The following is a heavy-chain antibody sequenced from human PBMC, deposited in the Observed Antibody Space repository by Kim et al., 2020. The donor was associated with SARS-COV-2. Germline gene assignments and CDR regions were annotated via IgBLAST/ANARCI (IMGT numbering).Heavy chain of an antibody. D-gene: IGHD6-25*01. CDR1: GLSFSSYA. CDR3: AKGGLTARKRARFEY. Sequence: GGYLRLSCVASGLSFSSYAMTWVRQAPGRGLEWVSLISDSGGETYYADSVRGRFTISRDNSKNTLFLQMNSLQADDTAIYHCAKGGLTARKRARFEYWGQGTPVTFSP. V-gene: IGHV3-23*01. J-gene: IGHJ4*02. CDR2: ISDSGGET.